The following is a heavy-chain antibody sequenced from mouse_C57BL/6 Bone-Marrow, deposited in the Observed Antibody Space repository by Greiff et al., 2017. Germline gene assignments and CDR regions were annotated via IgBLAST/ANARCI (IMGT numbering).Heavy chain of an antibody. J-gene: IGHJ2*01. V-gene: IGHV1-80*01. D-gene: IGHD1-1*01. CDR2: IYPGDGDT. Sequence: QVQLQQSGAELVKPGASVKISCKASGYAFSSYWMNWVKQRPGKGLEWIGQIYPGDGDTNYNGKFKGKATLTADKSSSTAYMQLSSLTSEDSAVYFCARRSNYYGSSSYYFDYWGQGTTLTVSS. CDR1: GYAFSSYW. CDR3: ARRSNYYGSSSYYFDY.